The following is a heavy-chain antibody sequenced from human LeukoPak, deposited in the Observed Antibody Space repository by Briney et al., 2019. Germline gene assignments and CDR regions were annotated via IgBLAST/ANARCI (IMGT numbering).Heavy chain of an antibody. CDR3: ARGKLERAYYYGMDV. CDR2: IIPIFGTA. V-gene: IGHV1-69*13. J-gene: IGHJ6*02. CDR1: GYTFTGYY. D-gene: IGHD1-1*01. Sequence: ASVKVSCKASGYTFTGYYMHWVRQAPGQGLEWMGWIIPIFGTANYAQKFQGRVTITADESTSTAYMELSSLRSEETAVYYCARGKLERAYYYGMDVWGQGTTVTVSS.